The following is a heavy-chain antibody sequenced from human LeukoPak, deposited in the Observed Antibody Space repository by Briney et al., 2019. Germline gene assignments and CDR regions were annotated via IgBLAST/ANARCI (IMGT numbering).Heavy chain of an antibody. V-gene: IGHV3-74*01. Sequence: PGGSLRLSRAASGITFSGAWMHWVRQAPGKGLVWVSRINDDGSFRRYANSVKGRFTISRDNAKNTLFLQMDSLRAEDTAVYYCARVSGPGMNEYYHLWGQGTLVTVSS. CDR1: GITFSGAW. CDR2: INDDGSFR. J-gene: IGHJ1*01. CDR3: ARVSGPGMNEYYHL. D-gene: IGHD3-10*01.